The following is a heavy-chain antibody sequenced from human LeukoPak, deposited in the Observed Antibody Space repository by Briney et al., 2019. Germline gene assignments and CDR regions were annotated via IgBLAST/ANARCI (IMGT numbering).Heavy chain of an antibody. J-gene: IGHJ4*02. D-gene: IGHD5-12*01. Sequence: GGSLRLSCAASGFTFSDYYMSWIRQAPGKGLEWVSYISGNDNTIYYADSVKGRFTMSRDNAKNSLYLQMNSLRAEDTAVYYCTRARGGYDWDMGYWGQGTLVTVSS. CDR2: ISGNDNTI. CDR3: TRARGGYDWDMGY. CDR1: GFTFSDYY. V-gene: IGHV3-11*01.